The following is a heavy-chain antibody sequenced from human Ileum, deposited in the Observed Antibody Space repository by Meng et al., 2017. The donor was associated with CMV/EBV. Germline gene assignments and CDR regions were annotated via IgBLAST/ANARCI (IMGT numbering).Heavy chain of an antibody. D-gene: IGHD6-13*01. V-gene: IGHV3-30*02. Sequence: GESLKISCEASGFTFSSSGMHWVRQAPGKGLEWVAFVRHDGGNKYYADSVKGRFTISRDNSKNTLYLQMNSLRAEDTAVYYCAKDPYSTSWYDFDCWGQGTLVTVSS. CDR2: VRHDGGNK. J-gene: IGHJ4*02. CDR1: GFTFSSSG. CDR3: AKDPYSTSWYDFDC.